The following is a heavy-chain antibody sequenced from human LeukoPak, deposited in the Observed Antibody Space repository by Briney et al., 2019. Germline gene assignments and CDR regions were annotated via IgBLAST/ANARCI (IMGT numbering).Heavy chain of an antibody. D-gene: IGHD3-10*01. Sequence: SETLSLTCTVSGGSITSRNDYWGWIRQPPGKGLEWIGSIYYTGITYYNPSLKSRVTISVDTSKRQFSLNLDSVTAADTALYYCARREGSANYRESWFDPWGQGTLVTVSS. CDR1: GGSITSRNDY. J-gene: IGHJ5*02. V-gene: IGHV4-39*01. CDR3: ARREGSANYRESWFDP. CDR2: IYYTGIT.